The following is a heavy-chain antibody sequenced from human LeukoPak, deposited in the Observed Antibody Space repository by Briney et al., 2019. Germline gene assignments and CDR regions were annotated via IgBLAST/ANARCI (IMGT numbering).Heavy chain of an antibody. J-gene: IGHJ4*02. CDR3: ARVGYSGYVRGPFDY. CDR1: GGSFSGYY. D-gene: IGHD5-12*01. Sequence: PSETLSLTRAVYGGSFSGYYWSWIRQPPGKGLEWIGEINHSGSTNYNPSLKSRVTISVDTSKNQFSLKLSSVTAADTAVYYCARVGYSGYVRGPFDYWGQGTLVTVSS. V-gene: IGHV4-34*01. CDR2: INHSGST.